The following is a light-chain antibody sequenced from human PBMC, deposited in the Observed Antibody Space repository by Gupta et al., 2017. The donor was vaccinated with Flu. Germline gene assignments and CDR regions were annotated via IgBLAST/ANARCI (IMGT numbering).Light chain of an antibody. CDR1: TGAVTRLHY. CDR3: LLSYRGALPV. Sequence: CGSSTGAVTRLHYPYWFHQTPVQSPRTLISDPSPTHSWTPARFSGCLLGGKAALTLSGAQPEDEAEYSCLLSYRGALPVFGTGTQVTVL. V-gene: IGLV7-46*01. J-gene: IGLJ1*01. CDR2: DPS.